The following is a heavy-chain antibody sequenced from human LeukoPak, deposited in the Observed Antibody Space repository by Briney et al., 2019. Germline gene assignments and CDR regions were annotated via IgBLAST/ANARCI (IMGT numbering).Heavy chain of an antibody. Sequence: GGSLRLSCAASGFTFSSYSMNWVRQAPGKGLEWVSSISSSSYIYYADSVKGRFTISRDNAKSSLYLQMNSLRAEDTAVYYCARSLGDLSLKAFDIWGQGTMVTVSS. J-gene: IGHJ3*02. V-gene: IGHV3-21*01. CDR2: ISSSSYI. CDR1: GFTFSSYS. D-gene: IGHD3-16*02. CDR3: ARSLGDLSLKAFDI.